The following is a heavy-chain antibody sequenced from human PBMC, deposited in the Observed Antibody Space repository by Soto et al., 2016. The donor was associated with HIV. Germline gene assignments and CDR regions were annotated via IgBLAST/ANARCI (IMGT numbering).Heavy chain of an antibody. V-gene: IGHV3-74*01. J-gene: IGHJ4*02. Sequence: EVQLVQSGGGSVQPGGSLRVSCKASGLKFNSYWMHWVRQTSGKGLAWVAHISGDGTDTNYADSVKGRFIVSRDNAKKTVSLQLNSLTVEDTAIYYCTRGCEMITIRTGLFNYWGQGSLVTVST. CDR2: ISGDGTDT. CDR3: TRGCEMITIRTGLFNY. D-gene: IGHD3-22*01. CDR1: GLKFNSYW.